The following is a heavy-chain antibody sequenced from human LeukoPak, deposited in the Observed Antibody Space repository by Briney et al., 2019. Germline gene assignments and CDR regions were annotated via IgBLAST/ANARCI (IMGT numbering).Heavy chain of an antibody. CDR1: GFTFSSYT. Sequence: GESLRLSCAASGFTFSSYTMHWVRQAPGKGLEWVAVISFDGNTKYYADSVRGRVPISRDNSRNTLFLEINSLRPEDTAVYFCARAAVVTGGLDLWGRGTLVTVSS. CDR3: ARAAVVTGGLDL. CDR2: ISFDGNTK. D-gene: IGHD2-21*02. V-gene: IGHV3-30*03. J-gene: IGHJ2*01.